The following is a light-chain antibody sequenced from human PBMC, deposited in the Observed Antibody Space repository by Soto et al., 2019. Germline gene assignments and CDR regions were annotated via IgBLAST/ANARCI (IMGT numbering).Light chain of an antibody. J-gene: IGKJ3*01. Sequence: DIQMTQSPSTLSASVGDRVTLTCRASQSISSWLAWYQQKPGKAPKLLIYDASSLESGVPSRFSGSGSGTEFTLTTSSLQPDDFATYYCQQYNSYPFTFGPGTKVDIK. CDR1: QSISSW. CDR3: QQYNSYPFT. CDR2: DAS. V-gene: IGKV1-5*01.